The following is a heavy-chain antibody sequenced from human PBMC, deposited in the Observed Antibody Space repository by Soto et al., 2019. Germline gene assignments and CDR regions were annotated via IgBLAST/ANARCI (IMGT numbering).Heavy chain of an antibody. CDR2: IYHSGST. CDR3: ARADFWSGYYPPYFDY. V-gene: IGHV4-30-2*01. Sequence: QLQLQESGSGLVKPSQTLSLTCAVSGGSISSGGYSWSWIRQPPGKGLEWIGYIYHSGSTSYNPSLKSRVTISVDRSKNQFSLKLSSVTAADTAVYYCARADFWSGYYPPYFDYWGQGTLVTVSS. D-gene: IGHD3-3*01. J-gene: IGHJ4*02. CDR1: GGSISSGGYS.